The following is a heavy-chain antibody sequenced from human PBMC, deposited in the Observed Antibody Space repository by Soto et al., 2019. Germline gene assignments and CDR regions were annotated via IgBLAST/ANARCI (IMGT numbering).Heavy chain of an antibody. D-gene: IGHD2-21*02. Sequence: XESLQLSCAASGFTFSRYRMNWVRQAPGKGLEWVSSISSSSSYIYYADSVKGRFTISRDNAKNSLYLQMNSLRAEDTAVYYCARDREVQHIVVVTAILGYWGQGTLVTVSS. CDR3: ARDREVQHIVVVTAILGY. CDR2: ISSSSSYI. CDR1: GFTFSRYR. J-gene: IGHJ4*02. V-gene: IGHV3-21*01.